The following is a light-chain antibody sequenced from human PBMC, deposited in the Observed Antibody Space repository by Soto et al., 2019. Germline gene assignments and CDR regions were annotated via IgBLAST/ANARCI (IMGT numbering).Light chain of an antibody. V-gene: IGKV3-20*01. CDR2: GAS. Sequence: EIVLTQSPGTLSLSPGERATLSCRASQSVSSNFLAWYQQKPGQAPRLLIYGASSRATGIPDRVSGSWSETDFTLTISRLEPEELAVYYCQQYDSLPRTFGQGTKVEIK. CDR1: QSVSSNF. CDR3: QQYDSLPRT. J-gene: IGKJ1*01.